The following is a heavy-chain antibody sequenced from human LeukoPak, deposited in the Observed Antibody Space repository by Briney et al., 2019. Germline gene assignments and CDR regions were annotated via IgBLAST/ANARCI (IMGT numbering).Heavy chain of an antibody. J-gene: IGHJ4*02. Sequence: GGSLRLSCVASGFAFSSYEMSWVRPAPGKGLEWVAVISHDGSNKYYADSVKGRFTISRDNSKNTLYLQMNSLRAEETAVYYCAGDGHTGMAVYHFDYWGQGALVTVSS. CDR2: ISHDGSNK. V-gene: IGHV3-30*04. CDR1: GFAFSSYE. D-gene: IGHD5-18*01. CDR3: AGDGHTGMAVYHFDY.